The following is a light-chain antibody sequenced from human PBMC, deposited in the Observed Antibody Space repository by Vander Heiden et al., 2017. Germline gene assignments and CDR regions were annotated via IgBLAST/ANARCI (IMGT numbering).Light chain of an antibody. CDR3: QSYDSLSVSYV. Sequence: QSVLTQPPSVSVAPGQRVSISCTGTSSNIGAEYAVHWYQLLPGTAPKLLIYNFHNRPSGVPDRFSGSKSGTSASLAITGLQAEDEGDYYCQSYDSLSVSYVFGSGTKVTV. CDR2: NFH. J-gene: IGLJ1*01. CDR1: SSNIGAEYA. V-gene: IGLV1-40*01.